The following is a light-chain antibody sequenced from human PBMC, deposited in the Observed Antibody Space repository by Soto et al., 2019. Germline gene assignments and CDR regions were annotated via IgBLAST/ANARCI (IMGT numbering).Light chain of an antibody. J-gene: IGLJ2*01. CDR1: SSDIGAYNF. CDR3: TSWTTSTTMI. Sequence: QSVLTQPASVSGSPGQSITISCTGTSSDIGAYNFVSWYQQHPGKAPKLMLYDVNIRPSGVSNRFSGSKSGNTASLTISGLQAADEADYYCTSWTTSTTMIFGGGTKLTVL. CDR2: DVN. V-gene: IGLV2-14*03.